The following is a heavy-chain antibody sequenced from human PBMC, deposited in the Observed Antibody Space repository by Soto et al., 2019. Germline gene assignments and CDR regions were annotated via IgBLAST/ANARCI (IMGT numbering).Heavy chain of an antibody. V-gene: IGHV3-23*01. CDR3: AKDLEWLLCHFEN. J-gene: IGHJ4*02. Sequence: EVQLLESGGALIQPGGSLRLSCVASGFSFSNYGMSWVRKAPGKGLEWVSGISGNGGSAYYADSVKGRFTISRDNSKNKVYLQMNSLRAEDAAVYYCAKDLEWLLCHFENWGQGTLVTVSS. CDR1: GFSFSNYG. CDR2: ISGNGGSA. D-gene: IGHD3-3*01.